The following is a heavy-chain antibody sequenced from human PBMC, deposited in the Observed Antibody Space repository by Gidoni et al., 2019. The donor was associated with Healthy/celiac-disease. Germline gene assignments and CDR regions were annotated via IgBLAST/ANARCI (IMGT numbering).Heavy chain of an antibody. V-gene: IGHV3-33*01. CDR1: GFTFSNYG. D-gene: IGHD5-12*01. J-gene: IGHJ2*01. CDR3: ARDKERWLQEWYLDL. CDR2: IWNDGSNK. Sequence: QVQVVESGGGVVQPGRSLRLSCAASGFTFSNYGMHWVRQAPGKGLEWVAVIWNDGSNKYYADSVKGRFTISRDNSKNTLYLQMNSLRAEDTAVYYCARDKERWLQEWYLDLWGRGTLVTVSS.